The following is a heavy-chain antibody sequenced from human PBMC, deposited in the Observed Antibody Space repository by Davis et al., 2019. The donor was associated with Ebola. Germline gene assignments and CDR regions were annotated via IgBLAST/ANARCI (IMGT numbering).Heavy chain of an antibody. Sequence: SVKVSCKASGVTFGSYAVSWVRQAPGQGLEWMGGIIPIFGTANYAQKFQGRVTITADKSTSTAYMELSSLRSEDTAVYYCARDLVATTGDYWGQGTLVTVSS. D-gene: IGHD5-12*01. CDR2: IIPIFGTA. J-gene: IGHJ4*02. CDR3: ARDLVATTGDY. CDR1: GVTFGSYA. V-gene: IGHV1-69*06.